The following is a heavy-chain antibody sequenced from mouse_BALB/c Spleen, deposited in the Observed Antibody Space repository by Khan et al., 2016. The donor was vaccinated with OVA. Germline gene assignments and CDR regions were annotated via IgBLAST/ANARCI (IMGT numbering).Heavy chain of an antibody. CDR2: IWSGGST. Sequence: QVQLKESGPGLVRPSQSLSITCTVSGFSLTTYGVNWVRQSPGKGLEWLGVIWSGGSTEYSADFISRLSFSQDKSKSLVFFKMTSLQPNDTAIYYCSINYDYHECLAYWGQGTLVTVSS. CDR1: GFSLTTYG. V-gene: IGHV2-2*02. J-gene: IGHJ3*01. CDR3: SINYDYHECLAY. D-gene: IGHD2-4*01.